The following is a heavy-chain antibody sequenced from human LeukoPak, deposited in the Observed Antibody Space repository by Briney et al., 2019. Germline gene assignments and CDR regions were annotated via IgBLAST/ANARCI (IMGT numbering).Heavy chain of an antibody. CDR1: GFTFSSYE. J-gene: IGHJ4*02. V-gene: IGHV3-48*03. CDR2: VLNSGTTT. Sequence: PGGSLRLSCAASGFTFSSYEMNWVRRAPGKGLEWVSYVLNSGTTTYYADSVKGRFTISRDNAKNSLYLQMNSLRAEDTGVYYCARDPPDYWGQGTLVTVSS. CDR3: ARDPPDY.